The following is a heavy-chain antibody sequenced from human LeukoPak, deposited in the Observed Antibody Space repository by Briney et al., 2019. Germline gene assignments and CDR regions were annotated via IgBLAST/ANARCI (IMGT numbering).Heavy chain of an antibody. CDR1: GGSISSYY. Sequence: PSETLSLTCTVSGGSISSYYWSWIRQPPGKGLEWIGYIYYSGSTSYNPSLKSRVTISVDTSKNQFSLKLSSVTAADTAVYYCARDRGSYYNYYYYYMDVWGKGTTVTVSS. CDR2: IYYSGST. V-gene: IGHV4-59*01. D-gene: IGHD1-26*01. J-gene: IGHJ6*03. CDR3: ARDRGSYYNYYYYYMDV.